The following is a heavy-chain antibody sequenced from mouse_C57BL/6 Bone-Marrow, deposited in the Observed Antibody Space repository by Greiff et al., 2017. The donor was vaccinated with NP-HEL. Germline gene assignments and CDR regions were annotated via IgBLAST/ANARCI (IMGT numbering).Heavy chain of an antibody. V-gene: IGHV10-3*01. CDR1: GFTFNTYA. CDR2: IRSKSSNYAT. J-gene: IGHJ2*01. Sequence: DVMLVESGGGLVQPKGSLKLSCAASGFTFNTYAMHWVRQAPGKGLEWVARIRSKSSNYATYYADSVKDRFTISRDDSQSMLYLQMNNLKTEDTAMYYCVREGGTDYGSFFDYWGQGTTLTVSS. CDR3: VREGGTDYGSFFDY. D-gene: IGHD1-1*01.